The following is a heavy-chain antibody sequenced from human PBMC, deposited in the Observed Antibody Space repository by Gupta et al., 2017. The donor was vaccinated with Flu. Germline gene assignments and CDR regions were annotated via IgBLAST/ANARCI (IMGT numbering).Heavy chain of an antibody. CDR3: ARALGYYYGSGIPLHFDY. J-gene: IGHJ4*02. V-gene: IGHV1-69*01. D-gene: IGHD3-10*01. CDR2: IIPIFGTA. Sequence: QVQLVQSGAEVKKPGSSVKVSCKASGGTFSSYAISWVRQAPGQGLEWMGGIIPIFGTANYAQKFQGRVTITADESTSTAYMELSSLRSEDTAVYYCARALGYYYGSGIPLHFDYWGQGTLVTVSS. CDR1: GGTFSSYA.